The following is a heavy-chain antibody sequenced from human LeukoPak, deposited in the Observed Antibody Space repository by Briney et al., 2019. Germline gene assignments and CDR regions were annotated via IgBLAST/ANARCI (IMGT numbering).Heavy chain of an antibody. V-gene: IGHV3-30*04. D-gene: IGHD3-22*01. J-gene: IGHJ4*02. CDR1: GFTFSSYA. Sequence: SGRSLRLSCAASGFTFSSYAMHWVRQAPGKGLEWVAVISYDGSNKYYADSVKGRFTISRDNSKNTLYLQMNSLRAEDTAVYYCARDSYYDSSVAPEFDYRGQGTLVTVSS. CDR3: ARDSYYDSSVAPEFDY. CDR2: ISYDGSNK.